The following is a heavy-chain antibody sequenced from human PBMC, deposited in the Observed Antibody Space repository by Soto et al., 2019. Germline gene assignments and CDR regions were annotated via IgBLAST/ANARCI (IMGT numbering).Heavy chain of an antibody. Sequence: QVPLVQSGAEVKKPGTSVKVSCKASGYSFATYAIHWVRQAPGQGLEWMGWINPATGNTEYSDKFQDRVTFTRDTYATTAYMELRGLRPEDTAVYYCARMYKSVGWLEPWGQGTLVTVSS. V-gene: IGHV1-3*01. D-gene: IGHD1-1*01. CDR1: GYSFATYA. CDR3: ARMYKSVGWLEP. CDR2: INPATGNT. J-gene: IGHJ5*02.